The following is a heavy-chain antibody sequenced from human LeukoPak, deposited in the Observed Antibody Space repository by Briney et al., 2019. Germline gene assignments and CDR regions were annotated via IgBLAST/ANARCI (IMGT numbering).Heavy chain of an antibody. Sequence: PSETLSLTCAVSGGSISSGGYTWSWIRQPPGKGLEWIGYIYHSGSTYYNPSLKSRVTISVDTSKNQFSLKLSSVTAADTAVYYCARFTTVTYWFDPWGQGTLVTVSS. D-gene: IGHD4-11*01. V-gene: IGHV4-30-2*01. CDR2: IYHSGST. CDR3: ARFTTVTYWFDP. CDR1: GGSISSGGYT. J-gene: IGHJ5*02.